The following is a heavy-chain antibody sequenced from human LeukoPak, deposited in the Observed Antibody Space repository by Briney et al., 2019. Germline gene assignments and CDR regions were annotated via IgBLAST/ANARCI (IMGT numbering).Heavy chain of an antibody. J-gene: IGHJ4*02. D-gene: IGHD3-10*01. Sequence: PGESLKISCKGSGYSFSSYWINWVRQMPGKGLEWMGRIDPSDSYTNYNPSFQGHVTISADKSISTAYLQWSSLMASDTAMYYCARHTISDYWGQGTLVTVSS. CDR3: ARHTISDY. V-gene: IGHV5-10-1*01. CDR1: GYSFSSYW. CDR2: IDPSDSYT.